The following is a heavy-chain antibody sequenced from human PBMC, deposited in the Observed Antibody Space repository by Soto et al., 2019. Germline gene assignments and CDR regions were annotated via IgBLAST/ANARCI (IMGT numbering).Heavy chain of an antibody. D-gene: IGHD1-26*01. J-gene: IGHJ5*01. CDR2: ISAYNGNT. V-gene: IGHV1-18*01. CDR3: AITSGTSYIWLHS. Sequence: QVQLVQSGAEVKKPGASVKVSCKASGYTFTSYGISWVRQATGQGLEWMGWISAYNGNTNYAQKLQGRVTMTTDTTTSTADMEVRSLSSDEAAVYCCAITSGTSYIWLHSWGQGHLVTVS. CDR1: GYTFTSYG.